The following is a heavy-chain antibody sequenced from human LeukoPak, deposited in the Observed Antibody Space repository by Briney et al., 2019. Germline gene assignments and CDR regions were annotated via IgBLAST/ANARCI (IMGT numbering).Heavy chain of an antibody. CDR1: GLTFSRYS. J-gene: IGHJ5*02. CDR2: ISSSSSYI. D-gene: IGHD3-9*01. Sequence: GGSLRLSCAASGLTFSRYSMNWVRQAPGKGLEWVSSISSSSSYIYYADSVKGRFTISRDNAKNSLSLQMNSLRVEDTAVYYCARVFENAWGQGTLVTVTS. CDR3: ARVFENA. V-gene: IGHV3-21*01.